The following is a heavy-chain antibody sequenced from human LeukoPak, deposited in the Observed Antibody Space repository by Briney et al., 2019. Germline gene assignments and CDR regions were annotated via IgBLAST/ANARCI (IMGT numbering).Heavy chain of an antibody. Sequence: PSETLSLTCTVSGGSFSGYYWSWIRQPPGKGLEWIGEINHSGSTNYNPSLKSRVTISVDTSKNQFSLKLSSVTAADTAVYYCAGEDYWGQGTLVTVSS. CDR3: AGEDY. V-gene: IGHV4-34*01. CDR1: GGSFSGYY. J-gene: IGHJ4*02. CDR2: INHSGST.